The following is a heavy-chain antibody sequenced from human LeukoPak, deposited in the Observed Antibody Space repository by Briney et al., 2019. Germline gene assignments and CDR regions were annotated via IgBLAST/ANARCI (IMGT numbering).Heavy chain of an antibody. CDR3: ARDRARVSDY. CDR2: ISSDSYYI. V-gene: IGHV3-21*01. Sequence: GGSLRLSCAASGFTIGTYSMNWVRQAPGKGLEWVSAISSDSYYIYYADSVRGRFTISRDNAKNSLYLQMNSLRAEDTAVYYCARDRARVSDYWGQGTLVTVSS. J-gene: IGHJ4*02. D-gene: IGHD3-22*01. CDR1: GFTIGTYS.